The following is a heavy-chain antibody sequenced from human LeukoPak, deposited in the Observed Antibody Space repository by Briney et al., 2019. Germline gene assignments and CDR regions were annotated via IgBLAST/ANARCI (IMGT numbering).Heavy chain of an antibody. V-gene: IGHV3-30-3*01. CDR1: GFTFSSYA. J-gene: IGHJ4*02. D-gene: IGHD3-10*01. CDR3: ARTAMVRGEWRYCFDY. Sequence: LSGRSLRLSCAASGFTFSSYAMHWVRQAPGKGLEWVAVISYDGSNKYYADSVKGRFTISRDNAKNSLYLQMNSLRAEDTAVYYCARTAMVRGEWRYCFDYWGQGALVTVSS. CDR2: ISYDGSNK.